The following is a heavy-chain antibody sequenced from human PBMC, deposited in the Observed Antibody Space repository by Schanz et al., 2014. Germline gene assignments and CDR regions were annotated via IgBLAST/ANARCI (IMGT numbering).Heavy chain of an antibody. J-gene: IGHJ4*02. Sequence: EVHLVESGGGLVQPGGSLRLSCAASGFTFSGYSMNWVRQAPGKGLEWVSGITGASDHIDYAESVKGRFTISRDNSKNTLYLQMDSLRAEDTAVYFCAKKVPAYNPFDSWGQGTLVTVSS. CDR3: AKKVPAYNPFDS. V-gene: IGHV3-23*04. CDR1: GFTFSGYS. CDR2: ITGASDHI. D-gene: IGHD1-1*01.